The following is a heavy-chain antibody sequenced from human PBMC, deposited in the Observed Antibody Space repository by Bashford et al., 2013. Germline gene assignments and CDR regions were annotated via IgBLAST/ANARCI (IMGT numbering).Heavy chain of an antibody. CDR1: GFTFSDYY. Sequence: GSLRLSCAASGFTFSDYYMSWIRQAPGKGLEWVSYISSSGSTIYYADSVKGRFTISRDNAKNSLYLQMNSLRAEDTAVYYCARDLGRITMVQGLRTWRTSASIFDIWGQGTMVTVSS. CDR3: ARDLGRITMVQGLRTWRTSASIFDI. D-gene: IGHD3-10*01. J-gene: IGHJ3*02. CDR2: ISSSGSTI. V-gene: IGHV3-11*01.